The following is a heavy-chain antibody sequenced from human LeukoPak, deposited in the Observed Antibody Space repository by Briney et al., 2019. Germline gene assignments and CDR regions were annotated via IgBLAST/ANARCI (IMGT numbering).Heavy chain of an antibody. CDR2: INPNSGGT. V-gene: IGHV1-2*02. CDR3: ARSDYFYYYMDV. CDR1: GYTFTGYY. J-gene: IGHJ6*03. Sequence: ASVKVSCKASGYTFTGYYIHWVRQAPRQGLEWMGWINPNSGGTNYAQKFQGRVTMTKYTSISTAYMELSRLRSDDTAVYYCARSDYFYYYMDVWGRGTTVTVSS.